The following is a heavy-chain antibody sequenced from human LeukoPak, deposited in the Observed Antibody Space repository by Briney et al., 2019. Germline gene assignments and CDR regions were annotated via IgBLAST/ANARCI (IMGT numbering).Heavy chain of an antibody. CDR3: ARDDYHGNSFDAFDI. V-gene: IGHV3-30-3*01. J-gene: IGHJ3*02. CDR2: ISYDGSNK. D-gene: IGHD4-23*01. CDR1: GFTFSSYA. Sequence: PGGSLRLSCAASGFTFSSYAMHWVRQAPGKGLEWVALISYDGSNKYYADSVKGRFTISRGNSKNTLYLQMNSLRAEDTAVYYCARDDYHGNSFDAFDIWGQGTMVTVSS.